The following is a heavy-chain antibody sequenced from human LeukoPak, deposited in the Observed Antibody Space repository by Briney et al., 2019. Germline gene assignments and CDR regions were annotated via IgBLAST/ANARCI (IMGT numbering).Heavy chain of an antibody. CDR3: ARVAPYYDFWSGYRLNDY. Sequence: ASVKVSCKASGYTFTSYGISWVRQAPGQGLEWMGWISAYNGNTNCAQKLQGRVTMTTDTSTSTAYMELRSLRSDDTAVYYCARVAPYYDFWSGYRLNDYWGQGTLVTVSS. D-gene: IGHD3-3*01. V-gene: IGHV1-18*01. J-gene: IGHJ4*02. CDR2: ISAYNGNT. CDR1: GYTFTSYG.